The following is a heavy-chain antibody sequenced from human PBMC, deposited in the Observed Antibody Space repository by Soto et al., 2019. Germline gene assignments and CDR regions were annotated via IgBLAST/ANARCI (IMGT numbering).Heavy chain of an antibody. V-gene: IGHV2-5*02. D-gene: IGHD6-13*01. J-gene: IGHJ4*02. CDR1: GFSLSTTGVG. CDR2: AYWDADN. CDR3: AHRRGGYSLDAARFEN. Sequence: QITLKESGPTLVKPTQTLTLTCSFSGFSLSTTGVGVGWIRQPPGKALEWLGFAYWDADNRYSPSLKSRPTSTKDRPWNQVVPIMTNRPHVNTHTYYSAHRRGGYSLDAARFENWGQGPL.